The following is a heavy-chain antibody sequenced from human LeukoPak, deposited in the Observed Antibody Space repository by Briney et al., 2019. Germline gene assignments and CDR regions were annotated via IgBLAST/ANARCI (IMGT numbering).Heavy chain of an antibody. CDR2: LPPDGSYQ. Sequence: GRSLRLSCAVSGFTLRDYTMQWVRQAPGKGLEWVALLPPDGSYQYYADSLKGPFTISRDKFKNALYLQMNSLRLEDTAVYYCARGLHDRSWYGAHWGQGTLLSVSS. CDR3: ARGLHDRSWYGAH. CDR1: GFTLRDYT. J-gene: IGHJ4*02. V-gene: IGHV3-30*04. D-gene: IGHD6-13*01.